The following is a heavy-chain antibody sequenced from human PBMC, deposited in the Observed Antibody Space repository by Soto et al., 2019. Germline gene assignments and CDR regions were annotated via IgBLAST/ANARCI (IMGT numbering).Heavy chain of an antibody. CDR1: GGSISSGDYY. D-gene: IGHD4-17*01. V-gene: IGHV4-30-4*01. J-gene: IGHJ5*02. CDR3: ARDGWYGEHAWFDP. CDR2: IYYSGST. Sequence: LSLTCTVSGGSISSGDYYWSWIRQPPGKGLEWIGYIYYSGSTYYNPSLKSRVTISVDTSKNQFSLKLSSVTAADTAVYYCARDGWYGEHAWFDPWGQGTLVTVSS.